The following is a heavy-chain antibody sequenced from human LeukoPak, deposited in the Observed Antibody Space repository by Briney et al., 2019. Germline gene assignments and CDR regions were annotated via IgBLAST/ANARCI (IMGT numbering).Heavy chain of an antibody. V-gene: IGHV1-2*02. J-gene: IGHJ5*02. CDR3: ARDVVAAAFNWFDP. CDR2: INPNSGGT. CDR1: GYTFTGYY. D-gene: IGHD6-13*01. Sequence: GASVKVSCKASGYTFTGYYMHWVRQAPGQGLEWMGWINPNSGGTNYAQKFQGRVTMTRDTSISTAYMELSRLRSDDTAVCYCARDVVAAAFNWFDPWGQGTLVTVSS.